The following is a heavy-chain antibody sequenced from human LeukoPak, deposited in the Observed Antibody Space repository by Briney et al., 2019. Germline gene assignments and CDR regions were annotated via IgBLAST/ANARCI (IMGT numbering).Heavy chain of an antibody. V-gene: IGHV3-48*03. D-gene: IGHD5-18*01. CDR2: ISSSGSTI. CDR3: ARRGYNYGHVDY. J-gene: IGHJ4*02. Sequence: GGSLRLSCAASGFTFSTYEMNWVRQAPGKGLEWVSYISSSGSTIYYADSVKGRFTISRDSAKNSLYLQMNSLRAEDTAVYYCARRGYNYGHVDYWGQGTLVTVSS. CDR1: GFTFSTYE.